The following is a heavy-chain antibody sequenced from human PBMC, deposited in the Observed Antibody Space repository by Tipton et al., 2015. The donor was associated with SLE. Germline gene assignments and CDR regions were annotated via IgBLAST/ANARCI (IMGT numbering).Heavy chain of an antibody. Sequence: TLSLTCTVSGGSISNYYWSWIRQPPGKGLEWIGYIFYSGSTNSNPSLKSRVTMSVDTFKNQFSLNLSSVTAADTAVYYCARDGPASWGYGLWSGYFDLLVQGTLVTVSS. CDR3: ARDGPASWGYGLWSGYFDL. J-gene: IGHJ4*02. CDR1: GGSISNYY. V-gene: IGHV4-59*01. CDR2: IFYSGST. D-gene: IGHD3-3*01.